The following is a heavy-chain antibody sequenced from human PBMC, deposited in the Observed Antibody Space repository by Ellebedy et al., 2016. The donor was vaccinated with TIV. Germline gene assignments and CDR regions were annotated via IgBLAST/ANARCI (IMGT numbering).Heavy chain of an antibody. CDR2: LFYDLST. D-gene: IGHD3/OR15-3a*01. CDR3: ARTLDWVSVDV. J-gene: IGHJ6*02. Sequence: GSLRLSXTVSGGSISRSSYFWGWIRQPPGRGLDWVASLFYDLSTHYNPSLNGRVTISEDASKNHFSLKLTSLTAADTAVYYCARTLDWVSVDVWGQGTTVAVSS. CDR1: GGSISRSSYF. V-gene: IGHV4-39*02.